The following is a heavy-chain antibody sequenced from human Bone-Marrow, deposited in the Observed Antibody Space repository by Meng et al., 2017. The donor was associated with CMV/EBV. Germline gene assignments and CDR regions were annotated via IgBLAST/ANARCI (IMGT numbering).Heavy chain of an antibody. D-gene: IGHD3-16*01. V-gene: IGHV4-39*01. CDR2: IYYSGST. CDR1: GGSISSSRCY. Sequence: SLPGTVSGGSISSSRCYWGWIRRPPGKGLEWIGSIYYSGSTYYNPSLKSRVTITVDTSKNQFSLKLSSVTAADTAVYYCARRGESFDPWGQGTLVTVSS. J-gene: IGHJ5*02. CDR3: ARRGESFDP.